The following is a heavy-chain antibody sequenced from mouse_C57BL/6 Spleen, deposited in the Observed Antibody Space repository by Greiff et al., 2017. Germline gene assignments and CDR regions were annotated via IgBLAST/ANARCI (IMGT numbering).Heavy chain of an antibody. CDR3: ARCALSYWYFDV. Sequence: QVQLKQPGAELVKPGASVKLSCKASGYTFTSYWMHWVKQRPGRGLEWIGRIDPNSGGTKYNEKFKSKATLTVDKPSSTAYMQLSSLTSEDSAVYYCARCALSYWYFDVWGTGTTVTVSS. V-gene: IGHV1-72*01. CDR1: GYTFTSYW. J-gene: IGHJ1*03. CDR2: IDPNSGGT.